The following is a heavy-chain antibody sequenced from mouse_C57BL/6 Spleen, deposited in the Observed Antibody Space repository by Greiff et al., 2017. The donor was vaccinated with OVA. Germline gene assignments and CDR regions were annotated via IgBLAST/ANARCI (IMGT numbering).Heavy chain of an antibody. CDR1: GFTFSSYA. CDR3: ARDDDYGGAMDY. J-gene: IGHJ4*01. Sequence: VQLKESGGGLVKPGGSLKLSCAASGFTFSSYAMSWVRQTPEKRLEWVATISDGGSYTYYPDNVKGRFTISRDNAKNNLYLQMSHLKSEDTAMYYCARDDDYGGAMDYWGQGTSVTVSS. CDR2: ISDGGSYT. D-gene: IGHD2-4*01. V-gene: IGHV5-4*01.